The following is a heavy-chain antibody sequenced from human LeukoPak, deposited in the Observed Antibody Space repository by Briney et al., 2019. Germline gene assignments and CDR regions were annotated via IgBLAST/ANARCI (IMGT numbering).Heavy chain of an antibody. CDR1: GFTFSRYS. D-gene: IGHD3-22*01. CDR2: ISGSSSYK. CDR3: ARDFYDTSGYYYDY. V-gene: IGHV3-21*01. J-gene: IGHJ4*02. Sequence: GGSLRLSCAASGFTFSRYSMNWVRQAPGKGLEWVSSISGSSSYKYYADSVKGRSTISRDNAKNSLYLQMNSLRAEDTAVYYCARDFYDTSGYYYDYWGQGTLVTVSS.